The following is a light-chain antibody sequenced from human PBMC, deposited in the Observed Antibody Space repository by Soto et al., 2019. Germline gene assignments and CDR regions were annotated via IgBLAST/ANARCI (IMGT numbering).Light chain of an antibody. V-gene: IGKV2D-29*01. CDR3: MQRIRWWT. CDR2: EVS. CDR1: QDRLHSDGRTS. J-gene: IGKJ1*01. Sequence: MVMTESPLSLSVTPGQPASISCKSGQDRLHSDGRTSLSWYLQKPGQPPXPLIYEVSHRFSGVPERFSGSGSGTNFTPTIRRLEAECVGVDYCMQRIRWWTFCQGTKVDIK.